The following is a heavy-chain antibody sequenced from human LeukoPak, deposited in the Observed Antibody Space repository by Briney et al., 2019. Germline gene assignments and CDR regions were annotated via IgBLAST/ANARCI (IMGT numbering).Heavy chain of an antibody. CDR3: ARDGPGDYGERFDY. CDR1: GFTFSSDA. CDR2: ISYDGSNK. V-gene: IGHV3-30*01. J-gene: IGHJ4*02. Sequence: GGSLRLSCAASGFTFSSDAVHWVRQAPGKGLEWVAVISYDGSNKYYADSVKGRFTISRDNSKNTLYLQMNSLRAEDTAVYYCARDGPGDYGERFDYWGQGTLVTVSS. D-gene: IGHD4-17*01.